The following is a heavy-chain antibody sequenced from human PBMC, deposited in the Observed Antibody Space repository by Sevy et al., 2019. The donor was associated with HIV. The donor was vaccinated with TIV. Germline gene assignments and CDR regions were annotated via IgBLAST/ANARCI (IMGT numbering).Heavy chain of an antibody. CDR1: GFTFNSYN. V-gene: IGHV3-21*01. J-gene: IGHJ3*01. Sequence: GGSLRLSCAASGFTFNSYNMNWVRQAPGKGLEWVSSVSFASNYIYYADSVRGRFTISRDNAKNSLYLQMNSLRAEDTAVYYCARPYGSGSWEAFDLWGQGTMVTVSS. CDR3: ARPYGSGSWEAFDL. D-gene: IGHD3-10*01. CDR2: VSFASNYI.